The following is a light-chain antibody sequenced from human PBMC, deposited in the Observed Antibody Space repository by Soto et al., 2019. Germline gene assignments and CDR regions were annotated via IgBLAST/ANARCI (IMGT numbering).Light chain of an antibody. V-gene: IGKV3-15*01. CDR1: QSVSSN. CDR2: GAS. Sequence: EIVMTQSPATLSVSPGERATLSCRASQSVSSNLAWYQQKPGQAPRLLIYGASTRATGIPARFSGSGSGTEFTLTISSLQSEDFAVYYCQQYNNWPYTSGKVTKLEI. CDR3: QQYNNWPYT. J-gene: IGKJ2*01.